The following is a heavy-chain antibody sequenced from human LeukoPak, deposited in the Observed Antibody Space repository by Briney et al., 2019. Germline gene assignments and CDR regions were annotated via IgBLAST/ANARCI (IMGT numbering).Heavy chain of an antibody. Sequence: PTGGSLRLSCAASGFTFSSYGMTWVRQAPGKGLEWVAVIWYDGSNKYYAASVKGRFTISRDNSKNTLYLQINSLRAEDTAVYYCARDPGTMSPDYWGQGTLVTVSS. D-gene: IGHD3-3*01. CDR1: GFTFSSYG. CDR3: ARDPGTMSPDY. J-gene: IGHJ4*02. CDR2: IWYDGSNK. V-gene: IGHV3-33*08.